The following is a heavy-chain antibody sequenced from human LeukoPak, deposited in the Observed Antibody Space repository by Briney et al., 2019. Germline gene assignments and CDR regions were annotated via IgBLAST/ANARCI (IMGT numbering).Heavy chain of an antibody. J-gene: IGHJ4*02. CDR3: ASRAASSSWYLLDY. Sequence: GGSLRLSCAASGFTFSSYSMNWVRQAPGKGLEWVSYISSSSSSIYYADSVKGRFTISRDNAKNSLYLQMNSLRAEDTAVYYCASRAASSSWYLLDYWGQGTLVTVSS. CDR1: GFTFSSYS. V-gene: IGHV3-48*04. CDR2: ISSSSSSI. D-gene: IGHD6-13*01.